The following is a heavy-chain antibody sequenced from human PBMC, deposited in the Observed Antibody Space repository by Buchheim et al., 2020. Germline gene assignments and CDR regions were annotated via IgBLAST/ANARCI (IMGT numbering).Heavy chain of an antibody. V-gene: IGHV3-23*01. CDR2: ITVSFDGT. CDR1: GFTFSNYA. D-gene: IGHD1-26*01. Sequence: EVQLLESGGGLVQPGGSLRLSCAASGFTFSNYAMSWVRQPPGKGLEWVSAITVSFDGTSYADSVKGRFTISRDNSKNTLYLQMNSLRAEDTAVYHCAKVDLGGPDRGWRPFDHWGQGTL. CDR3: AKVDLGGPDRGWRPFDH. J-gene: IGHJ4*02.